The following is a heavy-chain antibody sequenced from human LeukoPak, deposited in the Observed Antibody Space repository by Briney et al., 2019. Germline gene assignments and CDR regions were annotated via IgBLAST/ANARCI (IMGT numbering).Heavy chain of an antibody. J-gene: IGHJ4*02. CDR2: IDWDDDK. CDR3: ARIYSSGWYDY. D-gene: IGHD6-19*01. Sequence: SGPALLKPTQTLTLTFTFSGFSLGTSGMRVSWIRQPPGKALEWLALIDWDDDKFYSTSLKTRLTISKDTSKNQVVLTMTNMDPVDTATYYCARIYSSGWYDYWGQGTLVTVSS. CDR1: GFSLGTSGMR. V-gene: IGHV2-70*04.